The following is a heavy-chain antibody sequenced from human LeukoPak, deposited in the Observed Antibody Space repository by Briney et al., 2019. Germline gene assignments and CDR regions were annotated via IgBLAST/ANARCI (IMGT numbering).Heavy chain of an antibody. CDR1: GGSISSYY. CDR2: IYTSGST. Sequence: PSETLSLTCTVSGGSISSYYWSWIRQPAGKGLEWIGRIYTSGSTNCNPSLKSRVTMSVDTSKNQFSLKLSSVTAAETAVYYCARAPRPSFGAVSYSSGWYFDYWGQGTLVTVSS. CDR3: ARAPRPSFGAVSYSSGWYFDY. V-gene: IGHV4-4*07. J-gene: IGHJ4*02. D-gene: IGHD6-19*01.